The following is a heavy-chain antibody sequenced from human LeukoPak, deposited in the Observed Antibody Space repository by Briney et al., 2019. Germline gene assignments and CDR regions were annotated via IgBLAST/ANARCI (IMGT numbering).Heavy chain of an antibody. CDR3: ARRLRPGDYFDY. V-gene: IGHV4-34*01. CDR1: GGSFSGYY. Sequence: SETLSLTCAVYGGSFSGYYWGWIRQPPGKGLEWIGSFYNSGSTYRNPSLSSRVTIFADMSKNQCSLKLTSVTAADTAVYYCARRLRPGDYFDYWGQGILVTVSS. CDR2: FYNSGST. D-gene: IGHD3-16*01. J-gene: IGHJ4*02.